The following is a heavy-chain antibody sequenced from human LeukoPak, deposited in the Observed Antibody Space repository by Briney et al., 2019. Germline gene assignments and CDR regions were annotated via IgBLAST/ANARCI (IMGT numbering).Heavy chain of an antibody. Sequence: SETLSLTCTVSGGSISSYYWSWIRQPPGKGLEWIGYIYYSGSANYNPSLKSRVTISVDTSKNQFSLKLSSVAAADTAVYYCARNQHYGVNYYGMDVWGQGTTVTVSS. CDR1: GGSISSYY. CDR2: IYYSGSA. D-gene: IGHD4-17*01. V-gene: IGHV4-59*01. CDR3: ARNQHYGVNYYGMDV. J-gene: IGHJ6*02.